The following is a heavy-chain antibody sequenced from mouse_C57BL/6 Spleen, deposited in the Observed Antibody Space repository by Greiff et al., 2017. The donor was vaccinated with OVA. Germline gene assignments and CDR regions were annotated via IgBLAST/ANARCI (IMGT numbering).Heavy chain of an antibody. D-gene: IGHD1-1*01. CDR2: IHPNSGST. CDR1: GRAGTIYV. J-gene: IGHJ3*01. V-gene: IGHV1-64*01. Sequence: QVQLQQPGAELVKPGASVKLSCKDCGRAGTIYVMHWVKQRPGQGLEWIGMIHPNSGSTNYNEKFKSKATLTVDKSSSTAYMQLSSLTSEDSAVYYCARDGSSYEGFAYWGQGTLVTVSA. CDR3: ARDGSSYEGFAY.